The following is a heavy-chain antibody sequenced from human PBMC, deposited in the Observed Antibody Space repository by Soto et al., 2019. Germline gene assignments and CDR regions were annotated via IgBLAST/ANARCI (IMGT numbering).Heavy chain of an antibody. CDR1: GFNFSAYG. D-gene: IGHD1-26*01. V-gene: IGHV3-30*03. CDR3: SLGVAD. Sequence: QVQLVESGGGVVQPGRSLRLSCAASGFNFSAYGMHWVRQAPGTGLELVALLSFDASKKYYADSVKGRFTISRDTSRNTLYLPMNSLRVEDTAVYYCSLGVADWGPGTRVTVSS. J-gene: IGHJ4*02. CDR2: LSFDASKK.